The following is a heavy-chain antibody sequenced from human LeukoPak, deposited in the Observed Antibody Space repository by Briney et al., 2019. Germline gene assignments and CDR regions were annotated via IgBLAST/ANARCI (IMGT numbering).Heavy chain of an antibody. CDR1: GGTFSSYA. D-gene: IGHD3-10*01. CDR3: ASTSRITMVRGVTPAPYYFDY. J-gene: IGHJ4*02. CDR2: IIPIFGTA. Sequence: ASVKVSCKASGGTFSSYAISWVRQAPGQGLEWMGGIIPIFGTANYAQKFQGRVTITADESTSTAYMELSSLRSEDTAVYYCASTSRITMVRGVTPAPYYFDYWGQGTLVTVSS. V-gene: IGHV1-69*13.